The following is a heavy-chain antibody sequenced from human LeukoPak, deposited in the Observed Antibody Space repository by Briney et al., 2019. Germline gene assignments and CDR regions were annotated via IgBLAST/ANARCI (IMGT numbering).Heavy chain of an antibody. CDR2: INHSGST. CDR1: GDSISSTKW. D-gene: IGHD5-18*01. Sequence: PSGTLSLTCAVSGDSISSTKWWSWVRQPPGKGLEWIGEINHSGSTNYNPSLKSRVTISVDTSKNQFSLKLSSVTAADTAVYYCARGRYSSDIAMVPIDYWGQGTLVTVSS. CDR3: ARGRYSSDIAMVPIDY. J-gene: IGHJ4*02. V-gene: IGHV4-4*02.